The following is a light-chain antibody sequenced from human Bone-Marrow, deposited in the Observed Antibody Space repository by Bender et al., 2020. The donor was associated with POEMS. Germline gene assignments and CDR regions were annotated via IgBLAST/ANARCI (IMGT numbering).Light chain of an antibody. CDR2: EVS. Sequence: QSALTQPPSASGSPGQSVTISCTGTSSDVGGYNYVSWYQQHPGKAPKLMIYEVSKRPSGVPDRFSGSKSGNTASLTVSGLQADDEADYYCSSYGGTNIYYVFGTGTKVTVL. J-gene: IGLJ1*01. CDR3: SSYGGTNIYYV. CDR1: SSDVGGYNY. V-gene: IGLV2-8*01.